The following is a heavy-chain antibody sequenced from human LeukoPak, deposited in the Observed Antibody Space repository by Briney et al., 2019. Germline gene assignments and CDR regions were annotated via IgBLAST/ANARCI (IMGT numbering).Heavy chain of an antibody. J-gene: IGHJ3*02. CDR3: AKLPQDSPGDAFDI. Sequence: PGGSLRLSCAPSGFTFSSYGMHWVRQAPGKGLEWVAVISYDGSNKYYADSVKGRFTISRDNSKNTLYLQMNSLRAEDTAVYYCAKLPQDSPGDAFDIWGQGTMVTVSS. D-gene: IGHD2-15*01. CDR1: GFTFSSYG. V-gene: IGHV3-30*18. CDR2: ISYDGSNK.